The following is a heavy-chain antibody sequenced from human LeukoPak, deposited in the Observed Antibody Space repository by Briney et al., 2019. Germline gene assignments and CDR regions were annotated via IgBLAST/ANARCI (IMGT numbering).Heavy chain of an antibody. CDR1: GYTFTSYG. CDR3: AREGTANYYDSSGYYASDY. V-gene: IGHV1-69*04. CDR2: IIPILGIA. Sequence: SVKVSCKASGYTFTSYGISWVRQAPGQGLEWMGRIIPILGIANYAQKFQGRVTITADKSTSTAYMELSSLRSEDTAVYYCAREGTANYYDSSGYYASDYWGQGTLVTVSS. D-gene: IGHD3-22*01. J-gene: IGHJ4*02.